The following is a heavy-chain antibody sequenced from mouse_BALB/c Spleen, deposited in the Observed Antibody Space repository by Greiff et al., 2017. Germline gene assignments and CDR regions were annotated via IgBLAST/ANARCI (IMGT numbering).Heavy chain of an antibody. CDR2: IYPGNSDT. D-gene: IGHD2-1*01. J-gene: IGHJ4*01. CDR1: GYSFTSYW. V-gene: IGHV1-5*01. Sequence: EVQRVESGTVLARPGASVKMSCKASGYSFTSYWMHWVKQRPGQGLEWIGAIYPGNSDTSYNQKFKGKAKLTAVTSSSTAYMELSSLTNEDSAVYYCTRSQNYGNFYAMDYWGQGTSVTVSS. CDR3: TRSQNYGNFYAMDY.